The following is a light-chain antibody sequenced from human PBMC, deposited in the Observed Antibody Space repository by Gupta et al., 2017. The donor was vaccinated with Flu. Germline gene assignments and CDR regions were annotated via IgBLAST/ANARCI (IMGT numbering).Light chain of an antibody. CDR2: DDT. V-gene: IGLV3-21*02. CDR1: NIGSRS. Sequence: SYVLTQPPSVSVAPGQTARITCGGNNIGSRSVAWYQQRPGQAPVLVVYDDTDRHSGIPERCSGANTDTKAIMNISRVEAGDEAYEYCQVWDGIYDSVFGGGTKLTVL. CDR3: QVWDGIYDSV. J-gene: IGLJ3*02.